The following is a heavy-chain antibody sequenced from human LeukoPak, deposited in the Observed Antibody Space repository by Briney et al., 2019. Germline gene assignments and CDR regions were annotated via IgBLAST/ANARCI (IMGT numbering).Heavy chain of an antibody. J-gene: IGHJ4*02. Sequence: GRSLRLSCAASGFTFSSYAMHWVRQAPGKGLEWVAVISYDGSNKYYADSVKGRFTISRDNSKNTLHLQMNSLRAEDTAVYYCARDQSWALTDYWGQGTLVTVSS. D-gene: IGHD6-13*01. CDR1: GFTFSSYA. V-gene: IGHV3-30*04. CDR3: ARDQSWALTDY. CDR2: ISYDGSNK.